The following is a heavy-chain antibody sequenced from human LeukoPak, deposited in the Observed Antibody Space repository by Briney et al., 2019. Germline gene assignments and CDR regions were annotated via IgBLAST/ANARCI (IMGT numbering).Heavy chain of an antibody. Sequence: PPETLSLTCTVSGGSISSSSYYWGWIRHPPGKGLEWIGSIYYSGSTYYNPSLKSRVTISVDTSKNQFSLKLSSVTAADTAVYYCAGHEVVVVPAASFDYWGQGTLVTVSS. CDR1: GGSISSSSYY. V-gene: IGHV4-39*01. J-gene: IGHJ4*02. D-gene: IGHD2-2*01. CDR2: IYYSGST. CDR3: AGHEVVVVPAASFDY.